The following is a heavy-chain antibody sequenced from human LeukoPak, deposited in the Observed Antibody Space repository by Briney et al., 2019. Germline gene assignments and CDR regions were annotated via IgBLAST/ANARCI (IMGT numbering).Heavy chain of an antibody. CDR3: ANTLDYYDSSGYSN. V-gene: IGHV1-69*05. Sequence: SVKVSCKASGYTFTGYYMHWVRQAPGQGLEWMGGIIPIFGTANYAQKFQGRVTITTDESTSTAYMELSSLRSEDTAVYYCANTLDYYDSSGYSNWGQGTLVTVSS. CDR2: IIPIFGTA. J-gene: IGHJ4*02. CDR1: GYTFTGYY. D-gene: IGHD3-22*01.